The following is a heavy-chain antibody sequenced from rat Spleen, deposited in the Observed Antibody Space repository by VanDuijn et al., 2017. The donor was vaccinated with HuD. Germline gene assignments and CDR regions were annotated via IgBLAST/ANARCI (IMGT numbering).Heavy chain of an antibody. V-gene: IGHV5-29*01. CDR1: GFTFSDYY. CDR2: ISYDGSST. Sequence: EVQLVESDGGLVQPGRSLKLSCAASGFTFSDYYMAWVRQAPTKGLEWVATISYDGSSTYYRDSVKGRFTISRDNSKNTLYLQMNSLRSEDTATYYCARHPTYYGFDGDWLACWGQGTLVTVSS. D-gene: IGHD1-9*01. CDR3: ARHPTYYGFDGDWLAC. J-gene: IGHJ3*01.